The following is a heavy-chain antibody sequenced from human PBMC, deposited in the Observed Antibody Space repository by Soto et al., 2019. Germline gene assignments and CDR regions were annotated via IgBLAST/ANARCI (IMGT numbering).Heavy chain of an antibody. Sequence: TSETLSLTCTVSGGSISSYYWSWIRQPPGKGLEWIGYIYYSGSTYYNPSLKSRVTISVDTSKNQFSLKLSSVTAADTAVYYCARADNTAMVSLDYWGQGTLVTVSS. D-gene: IGHD5-18*01. CDR1: GGSISSYY. CDR2: IYYSGST. CDR3: ARADNTAMVSLDY. V-gene: IGHV4-59*08. J-gene: IGHJ4*02.